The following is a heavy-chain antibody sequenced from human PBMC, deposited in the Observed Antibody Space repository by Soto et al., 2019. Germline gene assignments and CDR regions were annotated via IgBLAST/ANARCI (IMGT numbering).Heavy chain of an antibody. Sequence: EVQLLESGGGLVQPGGSLRLSCAASGFTFSSYVMSWVRQAPGKGLEWVSAISGSGGSTYYADSVKGRFTISRDNSKNTLYLQMNSLRAEDTAVYYCANLNIVVVVAATLDYWGQGTLVTVSS. CDR3: ANLNIVVVVAATLDY. CDR1: GFTFSSYV. D-gene: IGHD2-15*01. CDR2: ISGSGGST. J-gene: IGHJ4*02. V-gene: IGHV3-23*01.